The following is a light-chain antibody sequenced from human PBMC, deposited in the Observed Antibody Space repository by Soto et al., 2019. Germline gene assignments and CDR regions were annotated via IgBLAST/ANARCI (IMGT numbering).Light chain of an antibody. V-gene: IGKV1-9*01. Sequence: DMQLTQSPSFLSASVGDRVTSTCRDSQAISSSLAWYQHNPGKAPKLLIYAASTLQNGVPSSFSGSGSGTEFTLTISSLQPEDFATYYCQHLNDYRYTFGQGTKVEIK. J-gene: IGKJ2*01. CDR3: QHLNDYRYT. CDR2: AAS. CDR1: QAISSS.